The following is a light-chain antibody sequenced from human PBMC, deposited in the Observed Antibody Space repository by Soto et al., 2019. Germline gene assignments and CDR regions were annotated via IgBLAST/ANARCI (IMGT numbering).Light chain of an antibody. CDR3: SAYTSTNTLV. V-gene: IGLV2-14*01. Sequence: QSALNQPASVSGSTGQSITISCTGPRSDVGGYNFVSWYQQHPGKVPKLLIYDVTHRPSGVSNRFSASKSANTASLTISGLQAEDEADYYCSAYTSTNTLVFGGGTKVNV. J-gene: IGLJ2*01. CDR1: RSDVGGYNF. CDR2: DVT.